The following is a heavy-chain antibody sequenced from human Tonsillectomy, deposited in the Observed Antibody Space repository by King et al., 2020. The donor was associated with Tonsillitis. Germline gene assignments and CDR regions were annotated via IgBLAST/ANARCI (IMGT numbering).Heavy chain of an antibody. D-gene: IGHD3-10*01. CDR1: GFTVSGNY. Sequence: VQLVETGGGLIQPGGSLTLSCAASGFTVSGNYMSWVRQAPGKGLEWVSVIYIEGSTYYADSVQGRFTISIDNSKNTVSIQMNSLRAEDTAVYYCARGFYGSGSYYSAGYYYMDVWGKGTTVTVSS. V-gene: IGHV3-53*02. J-gene: IGHJ6*03. CDR3: ARGFYGSGSYYSAGYYYMDV. CDR2: IYIEGST.